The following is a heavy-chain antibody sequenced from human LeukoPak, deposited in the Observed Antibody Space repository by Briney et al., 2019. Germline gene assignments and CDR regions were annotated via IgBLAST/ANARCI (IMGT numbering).Heavy chain of an antibody. V-gene: IGHV1-46*01. CDR2: INPSGSST. CDR1: GYSFTSHY. J-gene: IGHJ6*03. D-gene: IGHD4-17*01. CDR3: ARDGYGDLYYYYYMDV. Sequence: GASVKVSCKASGYSFTSHYMHWVRQAPGQGLEWLGLINPSGSSTLYAQKFQGRVTMTRDMSTTTDYMELSSLRSEDTAVYYCARDGYGDLYYYYYMDVWGKGTTVTISS.